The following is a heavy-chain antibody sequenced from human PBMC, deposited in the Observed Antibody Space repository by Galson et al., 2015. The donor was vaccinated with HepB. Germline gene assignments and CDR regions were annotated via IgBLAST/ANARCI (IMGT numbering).Heavy chain of an antibody. CDR2: ISAYNGNR. CDR1: GYTFTNYG. V-gene: IGHV1-18*01. J-gene: IGHJ4*02. CDR3: ASVLTLIGLTGYYRFDN. Sequence: SVKVSCKASGYTFTNYGVSWVRQAPGQGLEWMGWISAYNGNRNYARKLQGRVTMTTDTSTSTAYMELRSLRSDDTAVYYCASVLTLIGLTGYYRFDNWGQGTLVTVSS. D-gene: IGHD3-9*01.